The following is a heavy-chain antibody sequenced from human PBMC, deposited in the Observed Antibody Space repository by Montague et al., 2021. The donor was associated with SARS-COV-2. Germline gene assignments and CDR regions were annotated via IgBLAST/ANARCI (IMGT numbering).Heavy chain of an antibody. Sequence: SETLSLTCSVSGGSINNYFWCWIRLPPGKGLEWVGYIYSTGSTAYNPPLKSRVIISVDTSKTQISLKLSSVSAADTALYYCARAVVGAKTATIESWGQGT. J-gene: IGHJ4*02. D-gene: IGHD2-15*01. CDR2: IYSTGST. V-gene: IGHV4-59*01. CDR3: ARAVVGAKTATIES. CDR1: GGSINNYF.